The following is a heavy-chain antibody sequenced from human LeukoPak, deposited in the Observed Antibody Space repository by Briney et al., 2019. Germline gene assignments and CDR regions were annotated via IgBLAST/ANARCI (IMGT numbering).Heavy chain of an antibody. CDR2: IKTDRSEK. Sequence: GWSLRLSCAASGFSFSNYWMSWVRQAPGKELEWVGNIKTDRSEKYYVDSVRGRFTISRDNAKNSLSLQMDSLRAEDTAVYYCATDVYAYFELWGQGALVTVSS. CDR3: ATDVYAYFEL. D-gene: IGHD2-8*01. J-gene: IGHJ4*02. V-gene: IGHV3-7*01. CDR1: GFSFSNYW.